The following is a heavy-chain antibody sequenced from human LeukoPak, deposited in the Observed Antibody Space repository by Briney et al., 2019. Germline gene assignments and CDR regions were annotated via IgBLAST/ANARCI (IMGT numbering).Heavy chain of an antibody. D-gene: IGHD1-14*01. Sequence: SQTLSLTCTVSGDSISNGGYYWSWIRLHPGKGLEWVGYIYDSGPTYYSPALQSRVSISVDTSDNKFSLKLKSLTAADTAVYYCARGGDRRGFDYWGQGTLVTVSS. CDR1: GDSISNGGYY. CDR3: ARGGDRRGFDY. V-gene: IGHV4-31*03. CDR2: IYDSGPT. J-gene: IGHJ4*02.